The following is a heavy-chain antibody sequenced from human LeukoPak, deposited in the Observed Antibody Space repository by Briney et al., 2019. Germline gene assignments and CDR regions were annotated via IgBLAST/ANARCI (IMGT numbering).Heavy chain of an antibody. CDR3: ARLSRSWPDY. J-gene: IGHJ4*02. CDR2: IYSDGTT. V-gene: IGHV3-66*01. CDR1: GFTVSSNY. D-gene: IGHD6-13*01. Sequence: GGSLRLSCAASGFTVSSNYMSWVRQAPGKGLEWVSVIYSDGTTYYAGYVKGRFTISRDNSKNTLYLQMNSPRAEDTAVYYCARLSRSWPDYWGQGTLLTVSS.